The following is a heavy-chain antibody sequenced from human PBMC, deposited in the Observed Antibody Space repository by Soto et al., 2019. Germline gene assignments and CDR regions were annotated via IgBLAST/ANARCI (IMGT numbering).Heavy chain of an antibody. Sequence: PSETLSLTCTVSDGSITSYYWSWIRQPPGKGLEWIGYVYFRGSTYYNPSLKSRVTISVDTSKNQFSLKLSSVTAADTAVYYCARSPHIQLWSYPSDYWGQGTLVTVSS. J-gene: IGHJ4*02. CDR1: DGSITSYY. D-gene: IGHD5-18*01. CDR3: ARSPHIQLWSYPSDY. V-gene: IGHV4-59*12. CDR2: VYFRGST.